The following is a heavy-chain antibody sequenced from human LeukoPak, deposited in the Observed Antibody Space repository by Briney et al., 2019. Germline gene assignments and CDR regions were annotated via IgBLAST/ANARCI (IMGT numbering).Heavy chain of an antibody. CDR3: ASSRYDSSGYYGIIAY. J-gene: IGHJ4*02. V-gene: IGHV3-9*01. D-gene: IGHD3-22*01. Sequence: GGSLRLSCAASGFTFDDYAMHWVRQAPGKGLEWVSGISWNSGSIGYADSVKGRFTISRDNARNSLYLQMNSLRAEDTAGYYCASSRYDSSGYYGIIAYWGQGTLVTVSS. CDR2: ISWNSGSI. CDR1: GFTFDDYA.